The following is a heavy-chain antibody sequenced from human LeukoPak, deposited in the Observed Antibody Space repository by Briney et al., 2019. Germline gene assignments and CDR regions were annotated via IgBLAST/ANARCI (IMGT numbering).Heavy chain of an antibody. D-gene: IGHD6-19*01. Sequence: SETLSLTCAVYGGSFSGYYWSWIRQPPGKGLEWIGEINHSGSTNYNPSPKGRVTISVDTSKNQFSLKLSSVTAADTAVYYCARGLSGWYSIGYWGQGALVTVSS. J-gene: IGHJ4*02. CDR2: INHSGST. CDR3: ARGLSGWYSIGY. V-gene: IGHV4-34*01. CDR1: GGSFSGYY.